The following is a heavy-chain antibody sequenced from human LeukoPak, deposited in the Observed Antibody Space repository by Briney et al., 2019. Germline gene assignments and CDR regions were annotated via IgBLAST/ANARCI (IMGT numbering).Heavy chain of an antibody. V-gene: IGHV3-66*01. D-gene: IGHD5-12*01. Sequence: GGSLRLSCAASGFTVSSNYMNWVRQAPGKGLEWVSVIYGGGNTDYADSVKGRFTISRDNSKNTLYLQMNSLRAEDTAVYYCARWGSVGYSGYDLFDSWGQGTLVTISS. CDR2: IYGGGNT. J-gene: IGHJ4*02. CDR3: ARWGSVGYSGYDLFDS. CDR1: GFTVSSNY.